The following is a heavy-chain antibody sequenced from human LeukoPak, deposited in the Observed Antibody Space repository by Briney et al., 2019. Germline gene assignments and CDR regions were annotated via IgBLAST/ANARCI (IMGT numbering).Heavy chain of an antibody. J-gene: IGHJ6*02. CDR2: IYYSGST. CDR1: GGSISSSSYY. V-gene: IGHV4-39*07. D-gene: IGHD2-15*01. Sequence: SETLSLTCTVSGGSISSSSYYWGWIRQPPGKGLEWIGSIYYSGSTYYNPSLKSRVTISVDTSKNQFSLKLSSVTAADTAVYYRARWRCGGGSCYYYYYYVMDVWGQGTTVTVSS. CDR3: ARWRCGGGSCYYYYYYVMDV.